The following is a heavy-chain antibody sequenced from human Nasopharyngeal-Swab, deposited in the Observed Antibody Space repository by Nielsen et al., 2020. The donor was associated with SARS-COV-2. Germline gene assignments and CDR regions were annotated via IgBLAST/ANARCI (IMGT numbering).Heavy chain of an antibody. V-gene: IGHV3-21*01. CDR2: ISTTSSYI. CDR1: GFTFSSYG. J-gene: IGHJ6*03. Sequence: GGSLRLSCAASGFTFSSYGMNWVRQAPGKGLEWVSSISTTSSYIYYADSVQGRFTISRDNAKNSLYLQMNSLRAEDTAVYYCATGGVSSPYYYYYMDVWGKGTTVTVSS. D-gene: IGHD6-6*01. CDR3: ATGGVSSPYYYYYMDV.